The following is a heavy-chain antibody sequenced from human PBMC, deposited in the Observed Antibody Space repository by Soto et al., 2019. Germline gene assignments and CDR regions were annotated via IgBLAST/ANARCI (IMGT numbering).Heavy chain of an antibody. V-gene: IGHV1-18*01. D-gene: IGHD3-16*01. CDR3: AVNLGLGMDV. Sequence: QVQLVQSGAEVKRPGASVKVSCKASGYTFSSYAISWVRQAPGQGLEWMGGLSAYNGKTNYGQNLQGRLIITTDTSTSTAYIGRRSLRSDDTGMYYFAVNLGLGMDVWGQGTTVTVS. J-gene: IGHJ6*02. CDR1: GYTFSSYA. CDR2: LSAYNGKT.